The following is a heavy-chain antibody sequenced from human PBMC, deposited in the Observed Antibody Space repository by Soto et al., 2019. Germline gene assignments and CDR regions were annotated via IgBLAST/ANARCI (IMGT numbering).Heavy chain of an antibody. CDR3: AKSVYNWNDGVFGY. D-gene: IGHD1-1*01. CDR2: ISYDGINK. Sequence: QVQLVESGGGVVQPGRSLRLSCAASGFIFSSYGMHWVRQAPGKGLEWVAVISYDGINKYYSDSVKGRFTISRDNSKNTLYLQMDSLRAEDTAVYYCAKSVYNWNDGVFGYWGPGTLVTVSS. V-gene: IGHV3-30*18. CDR1: GFIFSSYG. J-gene: IGHJ4*02.